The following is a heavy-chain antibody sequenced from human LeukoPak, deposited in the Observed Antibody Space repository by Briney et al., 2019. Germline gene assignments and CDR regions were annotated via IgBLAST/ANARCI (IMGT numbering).Heavy chain of an antibody. CDR2: ISAYNGNT. CDR1: GYTFTSYG. V-gene: IGHV1-18*01. CDR3: ARAHSWSSGYYCDY. D-gene: IGHD3-22*01. Sequence: ASVKFSCKASGYTFTSYGISWVRQAPGQGLEWMGRISAYNGNTNYAQKLQGRVTMTTDTSTSTAYMELRSLRSDDTAVYYCARAHSWSSGYYCDYWGQGTLVTVSS. J-gene: IGHJ4*02.